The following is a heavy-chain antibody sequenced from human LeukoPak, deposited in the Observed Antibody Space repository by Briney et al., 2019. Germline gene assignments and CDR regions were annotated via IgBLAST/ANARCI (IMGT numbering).Heavy chain of an antibody. D-gene: IGHD3-16*01. V-gene: IGHV3-23*01. Sequence: GGSLRLSCAASGFTFSDYDMAWVRQAPGKGLEWVSTVSKSGDSTYYADSVKGRFTVSRDKSKDTLYLQMNNLRVDDAAVYYCARHWVWGQGTLVTVSS. CDR2: VSKSGDST. J-gene: IGHJ4*02. CDR1: GFTFSDYD. CDR3: ARHWV.